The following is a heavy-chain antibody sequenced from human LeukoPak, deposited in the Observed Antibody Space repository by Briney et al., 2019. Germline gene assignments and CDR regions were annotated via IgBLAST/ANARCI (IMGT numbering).Heavy chain of an antibody. CDR2: IAFDGSAK. V-gene: IGHV3-30-3*01. J-gene: IGHJ4*02. CDR1: GFIFSRYA. Sequence: GGSLRLSCAASGFIFSRYAMHWVRQAPGKGLEWVAVIAFDGSAKYHADSVKGRFTVSRDNSKNTLYLQMNSLRPEDTAVYFCARDLNLLWSSSPFDYWGQGTLVTVSS. D-gene: IGHD2-15*01. CDR3: ARDLNLLWSSSPFDY.